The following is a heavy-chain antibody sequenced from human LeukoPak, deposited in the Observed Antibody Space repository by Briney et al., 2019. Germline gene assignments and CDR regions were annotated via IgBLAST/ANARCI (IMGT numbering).Heavy chain of an antibody. CDR3: AKDLRPVDYYDSSGYLDY. Sequence: AGGSLRLSCAASGFTFSIYAMSWVRQAPGKGLEWVSAISGSGGSTYYADSVKGRFTISRDNSKNTLYLQMNSLRAEDTAVYYCAKDLRPVDYYDSSGYLDYWGQGTLVTVSS. J-gene: IGHJ4*02. V-gene: IGHV3-23*01. D-gene: IGHD3-22*01. CDR2: ISGSGGST. CDR1: GFTFSIYA.